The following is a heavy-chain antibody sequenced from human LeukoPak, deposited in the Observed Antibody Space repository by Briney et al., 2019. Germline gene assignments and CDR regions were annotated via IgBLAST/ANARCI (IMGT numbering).Heavy chain of an antibody. CDR3: AGCARPDVRYYYYYYMDV. CDR1: GGSISSYY. Sequence: SETLSLTCTVSGGSISSYYWSWIRQPAGKGLEWIGRMHTSGSTNYNPSLKSRVTMSVDTSKNQLSLKLSSVTAADTAVYYCAGCARPDVRYYYYYYMDVWGKGTTVTVSS. D-gene: IGHD2-8*01. V-gene: IGHV4-4*07. J-gene: IGHJ6*03. CDR2: MHTSGST.